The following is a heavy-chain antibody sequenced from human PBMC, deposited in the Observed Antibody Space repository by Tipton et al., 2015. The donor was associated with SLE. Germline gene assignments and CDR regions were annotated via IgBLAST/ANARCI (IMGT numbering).Heavy chain of an antibody. V-gene: IGHV4-39*07. CDR3: ASLAGTYSSYFRDY. D-gene: IGHD1-26*01. Sequence: SLRLSCSVSGGSIRSISFYWGWIRQPPGKGLEWIGSMHHTGATYSSPSLKSRVTLSLDKSQNQFSLKLTSVTAADTAVYYCASLAGTYSSYFRDYWGRGALVSVSS. J-gene: IGHJ4*02. CDR1: GGSIRSISFY. CDR2: MHHTGAT.